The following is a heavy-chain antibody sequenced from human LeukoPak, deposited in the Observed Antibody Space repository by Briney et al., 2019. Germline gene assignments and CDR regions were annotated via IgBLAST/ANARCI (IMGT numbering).Heavy chain of an antibody. D-gene: IGHD6-19*01. Sequence: SQTLSLTCTVSGGSISSGGYYWSWIRQPPGKGLEWIGYIYHSGSTYYNPSLKSRVTISVDRSKNQFSLKLSSVTAADTAVYYCARDYSSGPDYWGQGTLVTVSS. V-gene: IGHV4-30-2*01. CDR1: GGSISSGGYY. CDR2: IYHSGST. J-gene: IGHJ4*02. CDR3: ARDYSSGPDY.